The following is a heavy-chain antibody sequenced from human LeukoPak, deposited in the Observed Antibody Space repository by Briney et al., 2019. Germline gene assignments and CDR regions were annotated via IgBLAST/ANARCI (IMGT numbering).Heavy chain of an antibody. D-gene: IGHD2-2*01. V-gene: IGHV3-30*03. Sequence: GGSLRLSCAASGFTFSIYGMHWVRQAPGKGLEWVALLAGDGVNIFYADSVKGRFTISRDNSKNTLYLQMNSLRAEDTAVYYCARDGPTAAPPRPFDYWGQGTLVTVSS. J-gene: IGHJ4*02. CDR3: ARDGPTAAPPRPFDY. CDR2: LAGDGVNI. CDR1: GFTFSIYG.